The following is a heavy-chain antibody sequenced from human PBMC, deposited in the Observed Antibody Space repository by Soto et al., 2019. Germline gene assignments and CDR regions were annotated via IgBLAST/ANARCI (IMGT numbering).Heavy chain of an antibody. V-gene: IGHV4-39*01. CDR2: ISYSGST. CDR1: GCSISISTYY. CDR3: ARRTRGSYSCFDP. Sequence: SETLSLTCTVSGCSISISTYYWCWILQPPGKGLECIGSISYSGSTYYNPSLKSRVTISVDTSNNQFSLKLNSVTAADTAVYYCARRTRGSYSCFDPWGQGTLVTVSS. D-gene: IGHD3-3*01. J-gene: IGHJ5*02.